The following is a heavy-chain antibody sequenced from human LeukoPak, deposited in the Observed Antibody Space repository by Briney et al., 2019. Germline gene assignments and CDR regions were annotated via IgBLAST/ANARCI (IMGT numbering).Heavy chain of an antibody. CDR3: ARERGLDLAVAVFDY. CDR1: GGSFSGYY. Sequence: PSETLSLTCAVYGGSFSGYYWSWIRQPPGKGLEWIGEINHSGSTNYNPSLKSRVTISVDTSKNQFSLQLNSVTPEDTAVYYCARERGLDLAVAVFDYWGQGTLVTVSS. D-gene: IGHD6-19*01. CDR2: INHSGST. J-gene: IGHJ4*02. V-gene: IGHV4-34*01.